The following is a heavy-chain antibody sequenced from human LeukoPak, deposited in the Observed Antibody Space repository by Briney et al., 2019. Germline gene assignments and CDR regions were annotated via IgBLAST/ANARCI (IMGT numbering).Heavy chain of an antibody. D-gene: IGHD5-18*01. J-gene: IGHJ6*02. V-gene: IGHV4-30-4*01. CDR1: GGSISSGDYY. CDR3: ARDQRGYRDYHYGMDV. Sequence: SETLSLTCTVSGGSISSGDYYWSWIRQPPGKGLEWIGYIYYSGSTYYNPSLKSRVTISVDTSKNQFSLKLSSVTAADTAVYYCARDQRGYRDYHYGMDVWGQGTTVTVSS. CDR2: IYYSGST.